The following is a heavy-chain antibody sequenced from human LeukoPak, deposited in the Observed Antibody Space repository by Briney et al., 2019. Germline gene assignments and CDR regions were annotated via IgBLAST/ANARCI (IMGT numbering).Heavy chain of an antibody. D-gene: IGHD3-22*01. CDR1: GDNVSSNSAA. CDR3: ARVRVGLVVVSNYYMDV. Sequence: SQTLSLTCAISGDNVSSNSAAWNWIRQSPSRGLEWLGRTYYRSKWYNDYAVSVKSRITINPDTSKNQFSLKLSSVTAADTAVYYCARVRVGLVVVSNYYMDVWGKGTTVTISS. CDR2: TYYRSKWYN. J-gene: IGHJ6*03. V-gene: IGHV6-1*01.